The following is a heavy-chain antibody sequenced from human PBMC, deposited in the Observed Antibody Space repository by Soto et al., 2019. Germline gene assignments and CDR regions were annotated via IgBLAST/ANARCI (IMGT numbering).Heavy chain of an antibody. CDR2: FYSSGSI. D-gene: IGHD6-19*01. V-gene: IGHV4-39*07. CDR1: GGSIRSVNYY. CDR3: ARMYSSGSGWFHP. J-gene: IGHJ5*02. Sequence: SETLSLTCTVSGGSIRSVNYYWSWIRHHPGKGLEWIGSFYSSGSIIYNPSLRSRVSISGDTSSNQFSMSLTSVTAADTARYYCARMYSSGSGWFHPWGQGTLVTVSS.